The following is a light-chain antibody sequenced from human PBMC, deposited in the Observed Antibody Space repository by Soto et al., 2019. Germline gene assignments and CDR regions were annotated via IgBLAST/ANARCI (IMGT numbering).Light chain of an antibody. CDR3: QQYNNWRT. CDR1: QSVSSN. J-gene: IGKJ1*01. Sequence: EIVMTQSPATLSVSPGERATLSCRASQSVSSNLAWYQQKPGQAPRLLIYGASTRATGIPARFSGSGSETEFTLTSSSLQSEEFAGYYCQQYNNWRTFGQGTKGESK. CDR2: GAS. V-gene: IGKV3-15*01.